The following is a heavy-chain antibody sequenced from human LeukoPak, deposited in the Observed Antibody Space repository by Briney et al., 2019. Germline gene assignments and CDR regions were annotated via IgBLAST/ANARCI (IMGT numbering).Heavy chain of an antibody. CDR3: ARSKTLGGLFDY. D-gene: IGHD3-10*01. CDR1: GFTFDDYA. V-gene: IGHV3-9*01. CDR2: ISWNSGSI. Sequence: PGGSLRLSCAASGFTFDDYAMHWVRQAPGKGLEWVSGISWNSGSIGYADSVKGRFTISKDNAKNSLYLQMNSLRAEDTAVYYCARSKTLGGLFDYWGQGTLVTVSS. J-gene: IGHJ4*02.